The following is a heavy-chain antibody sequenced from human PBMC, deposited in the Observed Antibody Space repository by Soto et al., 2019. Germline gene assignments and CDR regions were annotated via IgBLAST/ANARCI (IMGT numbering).Heavy chain of an antibody. CDR2: IYYSGST. CDR3: ARHTRAVGYFDY. J-gene: IGHJ4*02. CDR1: GGSISSYY. Sequence: QVQLQESGPGLVKPSETLSLTCTVSGGSISSYYWSWIRQPPGKGLEWIGYIYYSGSTNYNHSLRRRVTISVDTSKNQFSLKLSSVTAADTAVYYCARHTRAVGYFDYWGQGTLVTVSS. V-gene: IGHV4-59*08. D-gene: IGHD3-16*01.